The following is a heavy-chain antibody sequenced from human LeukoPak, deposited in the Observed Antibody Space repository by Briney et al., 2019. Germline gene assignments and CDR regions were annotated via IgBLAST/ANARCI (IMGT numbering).Heavy chain of an antibody. CDR1: GFTFSSYE. J-gene: IGHJ4*02. CDR3: ARDGDYGDYPDY. CDR2: ISSSGSTI. V-gene: IGHV3-48*03. D-gene: IGHD4-17*01. Sequence: GGPLRLSCAASGFTFSSYEMNWVRQAPGKGLEWVSYISSSGSTIYYADSVKGRFTISRDNAKNSLYLQMNSLRAEDTAVYYCARDGDYGDYPDYWGQGTLVTVSS.